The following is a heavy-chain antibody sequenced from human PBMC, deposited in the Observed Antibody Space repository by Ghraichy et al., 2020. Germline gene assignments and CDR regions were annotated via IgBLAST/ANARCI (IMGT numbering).Heavy chain of an antibody. Sequence: GGSLRLSCAASGFTFSSHWMSWVRQDPGKGLVWVSGISSDGGSTSYADSVKGRFTISRDNARNTLYLQMKSLRAEDTAVYYCARGNSDYWGQGTLVTVSS. J-gene: IGHJ4*02. V-gene: IGHV3-74*01. CDR2: ISSDGGST. D-gene: IGHD2/OR15-2a*01. CDR3: ARGNSDY. CDR1: GFTFSSHW.